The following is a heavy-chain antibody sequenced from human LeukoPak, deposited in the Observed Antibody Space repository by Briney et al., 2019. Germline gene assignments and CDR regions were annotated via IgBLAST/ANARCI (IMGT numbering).Heavy chain of an antibody. Sequence: ASVKVSCKASGYAFTGYYMHWVRQAPGQGLEWMGWINPNSGGTNYAQKFQGRVTMTRDTSISTAYMELSRLRSDDTAVYYCARGRTGGLTYYYYYMDVWGKGTTVTTSS. J-gene: IGHJ6*03. D-gene: IGHD1-14*01. CDR1: GYAFTGYY. V-gene: IGHV1-2*02. CDR3: ARGRTGGLTYYYYYMDV. CDR2: INPNSGGT.